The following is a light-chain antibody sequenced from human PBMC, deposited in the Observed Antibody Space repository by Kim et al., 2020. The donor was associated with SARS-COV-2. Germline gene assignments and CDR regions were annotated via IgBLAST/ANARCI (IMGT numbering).Light chain of an antibody. J-gene: IGLJ2*01. CDR1: SLRSYY. CDR2: GKN. Sequence: SSELTQDPAVSVALGQTVRITCQGDSLRSYYATWYQQKPGQAPILVIYGKNNRPSGSPDRSSGSSSGNTASLTITGTQAGDEADYYCNSRDSNDNVVFGGGTQLSVL. V-gene: IGLV3-19*01. CDR3: NSRDSNDNVV.